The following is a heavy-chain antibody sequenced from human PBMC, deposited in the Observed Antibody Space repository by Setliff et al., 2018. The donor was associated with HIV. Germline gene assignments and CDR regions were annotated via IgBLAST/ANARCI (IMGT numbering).Heavy chain of an antibody. D-gene: IGHD3-9*01. Sequence: GGSLRLSCAASGFTFSPYSMTWVRQAPGKGLEWVGFINSNTYGGTTDYAASVKGRFTISRDDSKSSAYLLMNSLKTEDTAVYYCSRVHSPLYYDILTGYLDYWGQGTLVTVSS. CDR1: GFTFSPYS. J-gene: IGHJ4*02. CDR3: SRVHSPLYYDILTGYLDY. CDR2: INSNTYGGTT. V-gene: IGHV3-49*04.